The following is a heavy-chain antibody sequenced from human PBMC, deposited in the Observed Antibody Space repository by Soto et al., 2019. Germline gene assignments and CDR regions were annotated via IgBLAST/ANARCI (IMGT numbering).Heavy chain of an antibody. CDR1: GFTFSTYS. Sequence: EVQLLESGGGLVQPRGSLRLSCAVSGFTFSTYSMSWVRQAPGMGLEWVSVISGSGGTTKHADSVKGRFTISRDNSKNTVHLQMNSLRVDDTAVYFCSTSSRNEYHFAMDAWGQGTTVIVSS. J-gene: IGHJ6*02. CDR2: ISGSGGTT. V-gene: IGHV3-23*01. CDR3: STSSRNEYHFAMDA. D-gene: IGHD6-6*01.